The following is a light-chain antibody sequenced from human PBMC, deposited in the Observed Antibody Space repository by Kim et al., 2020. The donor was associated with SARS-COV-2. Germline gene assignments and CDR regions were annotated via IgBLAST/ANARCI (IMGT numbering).Light chain of an antibody. CDR1: SLRNYF. Sequence: SSELTQDPAVSVALGQTVRITCQGDSLRNYFASWYQQKPGQAPVLVLYGRNNRPSGIPGRFSGSYSGNTASLIITGALAEDEADYFCNSRDTSVQHSVIFGGGTQLTVL. CDR2: GRN. CDR3: NSRDTSVQHSVI. J-gene: IGLJ2*01. V-gene: IGLV3-19*01.